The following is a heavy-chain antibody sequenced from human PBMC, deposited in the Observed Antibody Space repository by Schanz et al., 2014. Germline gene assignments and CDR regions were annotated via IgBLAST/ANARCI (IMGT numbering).Heavy chain of an antibody. CDR3: AKNLYQYNDYCMDV. J-gene: IGHJ6*02. Sequence: QVQLLHSGADVTTPGASMKVSCKASVYTFTTYYMLWVRQAPGQGLEWMGIITPSGGSTMYGQKFQGRITVTTDTYTSTVYLELSRRRSDDTEVYYCAKNLYQYNDYCMDVCGPGTAVNV. D-gene: IGHD2-2*02. CDR1: VYTFTTYY. V-gene: IGHV1-46*01. CDR2: ITPSGGST.